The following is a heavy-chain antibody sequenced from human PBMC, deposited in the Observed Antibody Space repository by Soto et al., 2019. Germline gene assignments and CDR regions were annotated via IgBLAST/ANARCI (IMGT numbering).Heavy chain of an antibody. CDR2: IWYDGSNK. CDR3: ARDILELPNYYYYGMDV. D-gene: IGHD1-26*01. CDR1: GFTFSSYG. J-gene: IGHJ6*02. Sequence: GGSLRLSCAASGFTFSSYGMHWIRQAPGKGLEWVAVIWYDGSNKYYADSVKGRFTISRDNSKNTLYLQMNSLRAEDTAVYYCARDILELPNYYYYGMDVWGQGTTVTLSS. V-gene: IGHV3-33*01.